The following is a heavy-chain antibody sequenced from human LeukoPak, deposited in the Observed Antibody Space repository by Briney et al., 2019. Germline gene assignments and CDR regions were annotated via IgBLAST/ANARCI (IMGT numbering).Heavy chain of an antibody. CDR1: GFTFSSYE. CDR3: ARVLHRRNYDSSVYYGY. CDR2: ISSSDSTI. V-gene: IGHV3-48*03. Sequence: PGGSLRLSCAASGFTFSSYEMNWVRQAPGKGLEWVSYISSSDSTIYYAESVKGRFTISRDNAKNSLYLQMNSLRAEDTAVYYCARVLHRRNYDSSVYYGYWGQGTLVTVSS. D-gene: IGHD3-22*01. J-gene: IGHJ4*02.